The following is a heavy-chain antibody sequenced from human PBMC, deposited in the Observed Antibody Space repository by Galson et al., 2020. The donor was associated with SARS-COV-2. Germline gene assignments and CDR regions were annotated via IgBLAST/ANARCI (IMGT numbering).Heavy chain of an antibody. CDR2: IDNFGTM. D-gene: IGHD4-17*01. CDR3: VRDPSYGGWNWFDF. V-gene: IGHV3-48*02. J-gene: IGHJ5*01. CDR1: GFTFSDSA. Sequence: GGSLRLSCAASGFTFSDSAMDWVRQPPGKGLEWVAYIDNFGTMKYADSVKGRFTISRDNAKNTLYLQMNSLRDEDTAVYHCVRDPSYGGWNWFDFWGQGTLVTVSS.